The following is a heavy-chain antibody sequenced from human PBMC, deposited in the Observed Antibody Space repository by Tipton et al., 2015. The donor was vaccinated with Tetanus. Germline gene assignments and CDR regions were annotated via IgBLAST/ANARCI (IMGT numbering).Heavy chain of an antibody. Sequence: SLRLSCAASGFTFGSYSMNWVRQAPGKGLEWVSSISSSSSYIYYADSMKGRFTISRDNAKNSLYLQMNSLRAEDTAVYYCARERKEYYYDSSGYLSYWGQGTLVTVSS. V-gene: IGHV3-21*01. D-gene: IGHD3-22*01. J-gene: IGHJ4*02. CDR3: ARERKEYYYDSSGYLSY. CDR1: GFTFGSYS. CDR2: ISSSSSYI.